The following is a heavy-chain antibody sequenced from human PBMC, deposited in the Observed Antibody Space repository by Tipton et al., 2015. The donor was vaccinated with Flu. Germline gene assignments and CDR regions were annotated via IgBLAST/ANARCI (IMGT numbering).Heavy chain of an antibody. CDR1: GGSISSSSYY. CDR2: IYYSGST. CDR3: ARDPIGGVTDKDAFDI. D-gene: IGHD2-21*02. J-gene: IGHJ3*02. Sequence: TLSLTCTVFGGSISSSSYYWGWIRQPPGKGLEWIGSIYYSGSTYYNPSLKSRVTISVDTSKNQFSLKLSSVTAADTAVYYCARDPIGGVTDKDAFDIWGQVTMVTVAS. V-gene: IGHV4-39*07.